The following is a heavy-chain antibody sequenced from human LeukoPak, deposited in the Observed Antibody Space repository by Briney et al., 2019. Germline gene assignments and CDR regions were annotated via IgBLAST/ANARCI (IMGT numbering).Heavy chain of an antibody. Sequence: GGSLRLSCAASGFTFSTYWMIWVRQAPGRGLEWVASIKQDGGEKYYVDSVKGRFTISRDNAKNSLFLQMNSLRAEDTAVYYCAKGSSGFRRDYFDYWGQGTLVTVSS. CDR3: AKGSSGFRRDYFDY. D-gene: IGHD3-22*01. CDR1: GFTFSTYW. CDR2: IKQDGGEK. V-gene: IGHV3-7*01. J-gene: IGHJ4*02.